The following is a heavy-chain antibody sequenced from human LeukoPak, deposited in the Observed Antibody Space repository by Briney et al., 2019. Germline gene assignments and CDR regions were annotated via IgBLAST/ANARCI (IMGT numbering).Heavy chain of an antibody. V-gene: IGHV4-39*07. CDR1: GFSISSSSYY. D-gene: IGHD1-26*01. CDR3: ARHYRGSYLYFDY. CDR2: IYYSWST. J-gene: IGHJ4*02. Sequence: SETLSLTCTVSGFSISSSSYYWGWIRQPPGKGLEWIGSIYYSWSTYYNPSLKSRVTISVDTSKNQFSLKLSSVTAADTAVYYCARHYRGSYLYFDYWGQGTLVTVSS.